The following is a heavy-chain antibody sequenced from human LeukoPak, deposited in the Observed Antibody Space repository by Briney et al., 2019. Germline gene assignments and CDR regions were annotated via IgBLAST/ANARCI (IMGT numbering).Heavy chain of an antibody. CDR1: SYY. Sequence: SYYWMSWVRQAPGKGLEWIGSIYYSGSTYYNPSLKSRVTISVDTSKNQFSLKLSSVTAADTAVYYCARVYSSSWTGWYFDYWGQGTLVTVSS. J-gene: IGHJ4*02. CDR2: IYYSGST. CDR3: ARVYSSSWTGWYFDY. D-gene: IGHD6-13*01. V-gene: IGHV4-39*07.